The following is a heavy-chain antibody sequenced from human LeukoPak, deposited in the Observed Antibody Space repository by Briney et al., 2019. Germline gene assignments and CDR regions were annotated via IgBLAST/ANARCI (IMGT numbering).Heavy chain of an antibody. J-gene: IGHJ4*02. Sequence: SGGSLRLSCAASGFTFDDYGMSWVRQAPGKGLGWVSGINWNGGSTGYADSVKGRFTISRDNAKNSLYLQMNSLRAEDTALYYCARGSFSGSYCDYWGQGTLVTVSS. CDR2: INWNGGST. CDR3: ARGSFSGSYCDY. D-gene: IGHD1-26*01. CDR1: GFTFDDYG. V-gene: IGHV3-20*04.